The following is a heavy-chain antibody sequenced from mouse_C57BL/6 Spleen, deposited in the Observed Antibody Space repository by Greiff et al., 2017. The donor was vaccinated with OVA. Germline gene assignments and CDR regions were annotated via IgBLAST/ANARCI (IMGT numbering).Heavy chain of an antibody. D-gene: IGHD2-3*01. CDR1: GFTFSDYY. J-gene: IGHJ2*01. CDR2: INYDGSST. CDR3: ARDDDYLDY. V-gene: IGHV5-16*01. Sequence: VKLVESEGGLVQPGSSMKLSCTASGFTFSDYYMAWVRQVPEKGLEWVANINYDGSSTYYLDSLKSRFIISRDNAKNILYLQMSSLKSEDTATYYCARDDDYLDYWGQGTTLTVSS.